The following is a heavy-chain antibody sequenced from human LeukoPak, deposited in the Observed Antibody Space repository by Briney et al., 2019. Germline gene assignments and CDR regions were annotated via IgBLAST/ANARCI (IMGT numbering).Heavy chain of an antibody. CDR1: GFTFSSYA. V-gene: IGHV3-23*01. Sequence: GGSLRLSCAASGFTFSSYAMSWVRQAPGKGLEWVSAISGSGGSTYYADSVKGRFTISRDNSKSTLYLQMNNLRAEDTAVYFCERERADDSGIQWGQGTLVTVSS. CDR2: ISGSGGST. J-gene: IGHJ4*02. CDR3: ERERADDSGIQ. D-gene: IGHD3-22*01.